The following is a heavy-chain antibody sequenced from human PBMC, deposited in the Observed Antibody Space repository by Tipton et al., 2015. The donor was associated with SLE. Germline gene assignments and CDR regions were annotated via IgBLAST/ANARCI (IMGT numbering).Heavy chain of an antibody. D-gene: IGHD4-17*01. CDR1: GGSISSYY. CDR2: IYYTGST. J-gene: IGHJ5*02. V-gene: IGHV4-59*01. CDR3: ARGRRMDDSGDFGP. Sequence: TLSLTCTVSGGSISSYYWNWIRQPPGKGLEWIGYIYYTGSTSYNPSLKSRVTIPVDTSKNQFSLNLSSVTAADTAVYYCARGRRMDDSGDFGPWGQGTLVTVSS.